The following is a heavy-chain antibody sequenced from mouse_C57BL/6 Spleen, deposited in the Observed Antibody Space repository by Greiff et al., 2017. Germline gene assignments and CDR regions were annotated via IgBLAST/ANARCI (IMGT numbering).Heavy chain of an antibody. CDR1: GYTFTDYN. Sequence: EVQLQQSGPELVKPGASVKIPCKASGYTFTDYNMDWVKQSHGKSLEWIGDINPNNGGTIYNQKFKGKATLTVAKPSSTAYMELRSLTSEDTAVYDGARSLYDGKYVRFAYWGQGTLVTVSA. CDR3: ARSLYDGKYVRFAY. CDR2: INPNNGGT. V-gene: IGHV1-18*01. J-gene: IGHJ3*01. D-gene: IGHD2-3*01.